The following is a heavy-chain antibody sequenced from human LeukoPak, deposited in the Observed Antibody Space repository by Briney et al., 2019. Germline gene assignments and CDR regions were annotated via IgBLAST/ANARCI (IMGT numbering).Heavy chain of an antibody. CDR1: GYTFTGYY. V-gene: IGHV1-2*02. CDR3: ARDHLFGVFTMVRGAKDY. J-gene: IGHJ4*02. D-gene: IGHD3-10*01. Sequence: GASVKVSCKASGYTFTGYYMHWVRQAPGQGLEWMGWINPNSGGTNYAQKFQGRVTMTRDTSISTAYMELSRLRSDDTAVYYCARDHLFGVFTMVRGAKDYWGQGTLVTVSS. CDR2: INPNSGGT.